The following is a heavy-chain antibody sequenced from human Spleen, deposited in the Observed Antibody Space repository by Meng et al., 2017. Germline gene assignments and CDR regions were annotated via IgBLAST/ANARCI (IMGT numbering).Heavy chain of an antibody. CDR3: ARDPQGYCSSTSCPVSGNDAFDI. J-gene: IGHJ3*02. D-gene: IGHD2-2*01. CDR2: ISSSSSYI. CDR1: GFTFDDYG. Sequence: GESLKISCAASGFTFDDYGMSWVRQAPGKGLEWVSSISSSSSYIYYADSVKGRFTISRDNAKNSLYLQMNSLRAEDTAVYYCARDPQGYCSSTSCPVSGNDAFDIWGQGTMVTVSS. V-gene: IGHV3-21*01.